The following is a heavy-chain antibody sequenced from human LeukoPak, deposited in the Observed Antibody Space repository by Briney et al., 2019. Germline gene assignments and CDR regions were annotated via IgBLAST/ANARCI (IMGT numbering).Heavy chain of an antibody. CDR2: IKSDGSST. V-gene: IGHV3-74*01. Sequence: HPGGSLRLSCAASGFTFSSYWMHWVRQAPGKGLVWVSRIKSDGSSTSYADSVKGRFTISRDNVKNTLYLQMNSLRVEDTAVYYCARDGSSWSNWLDPWGQGTLVTVSS. J-gene: IGHJ5*02. CDR1: GFTFSSYW. D-gene: IGHD6-13*01. CDR3: ARDGSSWSNWLDP.